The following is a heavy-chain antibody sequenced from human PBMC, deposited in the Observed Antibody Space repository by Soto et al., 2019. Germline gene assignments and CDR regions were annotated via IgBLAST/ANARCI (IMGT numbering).Heavy chain of an antibody. Sequence: GGSLRLSCAASGFTFSSYAMHWVRQAPGKGLEWVAVISYDGSNKYYADSVKGRFTISRDNSKNTLYLQMNSLRAEDTAVYYCARDSQYSSSWFSYYGMDVWGQGTTVTVSS. V-gene: IGHV3-30-3*01. D-gene: IGHD6-13*01. J-gene: IGHJ6*02. CDR1: GFTFSSYA. CDR3: ARDSQYSSSWFSYYGMDV. CDR2: ISYDGSNK.